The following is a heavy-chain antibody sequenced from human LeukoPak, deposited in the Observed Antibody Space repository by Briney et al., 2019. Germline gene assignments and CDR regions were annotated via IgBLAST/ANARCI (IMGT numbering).Heavy chain of an antibody. D-gene: IGHD1-26*01. CDR3: ARGRNSGSYARYFDY. V-gene: IGHV3-66*01. CDR2: IYSGGST. CDR1: GFTFSSYA. J-gene: IGHJ4*02. Sequence: QPGGSLRLSCAASGFTFSSYAMSWVRQAPGKGLEWVSVIYSGGSTYYADSVKGRFTISRDNSKNTLYLQMNSLRAEDTAVYYCARGRNSGSYARYFDYWGQGTLVTVSS.